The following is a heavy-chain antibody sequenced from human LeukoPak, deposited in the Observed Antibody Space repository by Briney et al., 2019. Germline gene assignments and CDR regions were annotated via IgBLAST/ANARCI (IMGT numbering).Heavy chain of an antibody. CDR1: GFAFRTYE. D-gene: IGHD4-17*01. J-gene: IGHJ4*02. Sequence: GGSLRLSCAASGFAFRTYEMNWVRQAPGKGLEWVSYISNSGSTIYYADSVKGRFTISRDNAKSSLYLQMNSLRVDDTAVYYCAREYGTVTPRYFDSWGQGTLVTVSS. CDR2: ISNSGSTI. V-gene: IGHV3-48*03. CDR3: AREYGTVTPRYFDS.